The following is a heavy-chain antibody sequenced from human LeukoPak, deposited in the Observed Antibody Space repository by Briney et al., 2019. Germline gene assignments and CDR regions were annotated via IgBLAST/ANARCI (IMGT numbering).Heavy chain of an antibody. CDR3: ARDAESSGYYYELDY. CDR1: GFTFSSYA. J-gene: IGHJ4*02. D-gene: IGHD3-22*01. CDR2: ISYDGSNK. Sequence: PGGSLRLSCAASGFTFSSYAMHWVRQAPGKGLEWVAVISYDGSNKYYADSVKGRFTISRDNSKNTLYLQMNSLRAEDTAVYYCARDAESSGYYYELDYWGQGTLVTVSS. V-gene: IGHV3-30*04.